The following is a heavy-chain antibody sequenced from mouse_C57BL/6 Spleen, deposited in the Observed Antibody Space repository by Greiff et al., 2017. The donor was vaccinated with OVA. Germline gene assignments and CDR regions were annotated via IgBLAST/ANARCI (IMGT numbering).Heavy chain of an antibody. CDR3: ANLYYGSSYDAMDY. Sequence: VKQSCKASGYTFTSYWMHWVKQRPGRGLEWIGRIDPNSGGTKYNEKFKSKATLTVDKPSSTAYMQLSSLTSEDSAVYYCANLYYGSSYDAMDYWGQGTSVTVSS. CDR2: IDPNSGGT. D-gene: IGHD1-1*01. J-gene: IGHJ4*01. CDR1: GYTFTSYW. V-gene: IGHV1-72*01.